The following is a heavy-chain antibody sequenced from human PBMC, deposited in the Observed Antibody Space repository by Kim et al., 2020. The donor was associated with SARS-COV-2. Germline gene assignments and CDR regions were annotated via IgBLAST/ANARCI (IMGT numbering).Heavy chain of an antibody. CDR3: ARDERPYCSSTSCYSFDY. J-gene: IGHJ4*02. V-gene: IGHV3-21*01. Sequence: GGSLRLSCAASGFTFSSYSMNWVRQAPGKGLEWVSSITSSSSYMYYADSVKGRFTISRDNAKNSLYLQMNSLRAEDTAVYYCARDERPYCSSTSCYSFDYWGQGTLVTVSS. CDR1: GFTFSSYS. D-gene: IGHD2-2*02. CDR2: ITSSSSYM.